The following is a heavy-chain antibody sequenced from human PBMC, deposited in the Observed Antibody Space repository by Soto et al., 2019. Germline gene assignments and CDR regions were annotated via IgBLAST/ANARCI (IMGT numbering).Heavy chain of an antibody. V-gene: IGHV3-23*01. CDR1: GFTFSSYA. Sequence: GGSLRLSCAASGFTFSSYAMSWVRQAPGKGLEWVSAISGSGGSTYYADSVKGRFTISRDNSKNTLYLQMNSLRAEDTAVYYCEKTQSGWYDFDYWGQGTLVTVSS. CDR2: ISGSGGST. CDR3: EKTQSGWYDFDY. J-gene: IGHJ4*02. D-gene: IGHD6-19*01.